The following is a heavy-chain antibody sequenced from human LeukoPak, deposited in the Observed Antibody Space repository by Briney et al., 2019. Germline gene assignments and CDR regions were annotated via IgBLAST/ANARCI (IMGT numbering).Heavy chain of an antibody. V-gene: IGHV1-2*06. CDR2: INPNSGGT. J-gene: IGHJ3*02. D-gene: IGHD3-16*02. CDR3: ARGRHIMITFGGVIVPNAFDI. CDR1: GYSFTGYY. Sequence: ASMKVSCKASGYSFTGYYIHWVRQAPGQGLEWMGRINPNSGGTNYAQKFQGRVTMTRDTSISTAYMELSRLRSDDTAVYYCARGRHIMITFGGVIVPNAFDIWGQGTMVTVSS.